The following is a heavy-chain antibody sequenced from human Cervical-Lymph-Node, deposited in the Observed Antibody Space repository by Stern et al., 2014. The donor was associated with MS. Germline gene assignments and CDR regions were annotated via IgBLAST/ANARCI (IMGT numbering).Heavy chain of an antibody. CDR3: ARDLVEGIGEHDFDF. Sequence: QVQLVQSGAEVKRPGASVKVSCTASGYIFTDFYIHWVRQAPGHGLEWMAIINPRDDWTMFAPQFQGRVSVTRDTSTTTVYMELRTLTSEDSAIYYCARDLVEGIGEHDFDFWGQGTPVTVSS. CDR2: INPRDDWT. V-gene: IGHV1-46*01. CDR1: GYIFTDFY. J-gene: IGHJ4*02. D-gene: IGHD2-15*01.